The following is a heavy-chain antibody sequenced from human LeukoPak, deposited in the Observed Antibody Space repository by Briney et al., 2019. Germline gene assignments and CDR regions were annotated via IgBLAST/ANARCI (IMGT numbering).Heavy chain of an antibody. J-gene: IGHJ5*02. Sequence: QPGGSLRLSCAASGFTFSTFAMIWVRQPPGKGLAGVSSIFPSGDEIHYADSVRGRFTIFRDNSKSTLSLQMNSLRAEDTAIYYCATYRQVLLPFEAWGQGTLVTVSS. D-gene: IGHD2-8*02. CDR1: GFTFSTFA. CDR3: ATYRQVLLPFEA. V-gene: IGHV3-23*01. CDR2: IFPSGDEI.